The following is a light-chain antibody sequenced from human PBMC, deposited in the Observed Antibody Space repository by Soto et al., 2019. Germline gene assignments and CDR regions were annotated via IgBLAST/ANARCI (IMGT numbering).Light chain of an antibody. CDR2: RNN. Sequence: QSVLTQPPSASGTPGQRVTLSCSGSSSNIGSNYVYWYQQLPGTAPKLLIYRNNQRPSGVPDRFSGSKSGTSASLAISGLRSEDEDDYYCAAWDDSLSGWVFGGGTKLTVL. J-gene: IGLJ3*02. V-gene: IGLV1-47*01. CDR3: AAWDDSLSGWV. CDR1: SSNIGSNY.